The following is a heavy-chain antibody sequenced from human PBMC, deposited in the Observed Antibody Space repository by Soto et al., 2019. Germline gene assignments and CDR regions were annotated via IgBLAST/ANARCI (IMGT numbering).Heavy chain of an antibody. J-gene: IGHJ4*02. CDR2: ISYDGSNK. V-gene: IGHV3-30*04. D-gene: IGHD5-18*01. CDR3: ARDSGDSYGYYFDY. CDR1: GFTFSSYA. Sequence: GGSLRLSCAASGFTFSSYAMHWVRQAPGKGLEWVAVISYDGSNKYYADSVKGRFTISRDNSKNTLYLQMNSLRAEDTAVYYCARDSGDSYGYYFDYWVQGTLVTVSS.